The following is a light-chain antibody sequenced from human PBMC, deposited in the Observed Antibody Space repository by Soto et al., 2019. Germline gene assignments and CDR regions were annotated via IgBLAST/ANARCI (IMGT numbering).Light chain of an antibody. Sequence: DIQMTQSPSTLSPSVGDRVTITGRASQSSSTWLAWYQQKPGKAPKLLIYDAFYLESGVPSRFSGSGSGTEFTLTISSLRTDAPAPYYCHHYNRFWTFGQGTKVEI. CDR2: DAF. V-gene: IGKV1-5*01. CDR1: QSSSTW. J-gene: IGKJ1*01. CDR3: HHYNRFWT.